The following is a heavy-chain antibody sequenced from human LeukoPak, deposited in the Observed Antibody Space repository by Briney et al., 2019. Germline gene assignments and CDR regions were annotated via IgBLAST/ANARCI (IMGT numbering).Heavy chain of an antibody. V-gene: IGHV3-30*02. D-gene: IGHD6-19*01. CDR3: AKATPGIAVAGEYFDY. J-gene: IGHJ4*02. Sequence: PGGSLRLSCAASGFTFSRYSMNWVRQAPGKGLEWVAFIRYDGSNKYYADSVKGRFTISRDNSKNTLYLQMNSLRAEDTAVYYCAKATPGIAVAGEYFDYWGQGTLVTVSS. CDR2: IRYDGSNK. CDR1: GFTFSRYS.